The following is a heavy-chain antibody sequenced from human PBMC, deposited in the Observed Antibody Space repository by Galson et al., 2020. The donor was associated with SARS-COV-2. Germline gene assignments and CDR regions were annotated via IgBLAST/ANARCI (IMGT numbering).Heavy chain of an antibody. D-gene: IGHD6-19*01. CDR2: INPNSGGT. Sequence: ASVKVSCKASGYTFTGYYMHWVRQAPGQGLEWMGWINPNSGGTNYAQNFQGRVTMTRDTSISTAYMELSRLKSDDTAVYYCARDEGEYSSAWWNPRSRNWFDPWGQGTLVTVSS. J-gene: IGHJ5*02. V-gene: IGHV1-2*02. CDR3: ARDEGEYSSAWWNPRSRNWFDP. CDR1: GYTFTGYY.